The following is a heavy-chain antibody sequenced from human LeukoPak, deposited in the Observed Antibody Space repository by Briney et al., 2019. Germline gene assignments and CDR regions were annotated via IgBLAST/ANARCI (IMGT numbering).Heavy chain of an antibody. Sequence: PSETLSLTCTVSGGSISSYYWSWIRQPPGKGLEWMGYIYYSGSTNYNPSLKSRVTISEDTSKNQFSLKLSSVTAADTAVYYCARGSIYGSGSYYVDYWGQGTLVTVSS. V-gene: IGHV4-59*12. CDR1: GGSISSYY. CDR3: ARGSIYGSGSYYVDY. D-gene: IGHD3-10*01. CDR2: IYYSGST. J-gene: IGHJ4*02.